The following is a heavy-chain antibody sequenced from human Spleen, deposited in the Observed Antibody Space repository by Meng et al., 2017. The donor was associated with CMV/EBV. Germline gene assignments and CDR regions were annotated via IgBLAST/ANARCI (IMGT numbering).Heavy chain of an antibody. J-gene: IGHJ6*02. CDR1: GFTFSSYE. Sequence: GGSLRLSCAASGFTFSSYEMNWVRQAPGKGLEWVSYISSSGSTIYYADSVKGRFTISRDNATNSLYLQMNSLRAEDTAVYYCAREYCSSTSCYGQPDYYYYGMDVWGQGTTVTVSS. V-gene: IGHV3-48*03. CDR2: ISSSGSTI. CDR3: AREYCSSTSCYGQPDYYYYGMDV. D-gene: IGHD2-2*01.